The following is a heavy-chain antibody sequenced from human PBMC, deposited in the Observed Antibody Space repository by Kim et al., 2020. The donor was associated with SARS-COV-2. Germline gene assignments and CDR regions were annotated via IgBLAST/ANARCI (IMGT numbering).Heavy chain of an antibody. CDR1: GGTFSSYA. Sequence: SVKVSCKASGGTFSSYAISWVRQAPGQGLEWMGGIIPIFGTANYAQKFQGRVTITADESTSTAYMELSSLRSEDTAVYYCASNPDHYDILTGYYGMDVWGKGTTVTVSS. V-gene: IGHV1-69*13. J-gene: IGHJ6*03. CDR3: ASNPDHYDILTGYYGMDV. CDR2: IIPIFGTA. D-gene: IGHD3-9*01.